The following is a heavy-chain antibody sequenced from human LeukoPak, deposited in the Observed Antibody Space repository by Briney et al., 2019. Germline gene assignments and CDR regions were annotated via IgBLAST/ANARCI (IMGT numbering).Heavy chain of an antibody. D-gene: IGHD1-7*01. CDR3: ARTRRHNWNYYTDWFDP. CDR2: INHSGST. V-gene: IGHV4-34*01. J-gene: IGHJ5*02. Sequence: PSETLSLTCAVYGGSFSGYYWSWIRQPPAKGLEWIGEINHSGSTNYNPSLKSRVTISVDTSKNQFSLKLSSVTAADTAVYYCARTRRHNWNYYTDWFDPWGQGTLVTVSS. CDR1: GGSFSGYY.